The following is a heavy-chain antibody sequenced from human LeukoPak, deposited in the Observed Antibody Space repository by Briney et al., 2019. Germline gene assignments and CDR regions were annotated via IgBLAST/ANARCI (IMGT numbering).Heavy chain of an antibody. CDR1: GYTFTGYY. J-gene: IGHJ3*02. CDR2: INPNSGGT. D-gene: IGHD2-2*01. CDR3: ARVRGYCSSTSCYPPNFDAFDI. V-gene: IGHV1-2*02. Sequence: ASVKVSCEASGYTFTGYYMHWVRQAPGQGLEWMGWINPNSGGTNYAQKFQGRVTMTRDTSISTAYMELSRLRSDDTAVYYCARVRGYCSSTSCYPPNFDAFDIWGQGTMVTVSS.